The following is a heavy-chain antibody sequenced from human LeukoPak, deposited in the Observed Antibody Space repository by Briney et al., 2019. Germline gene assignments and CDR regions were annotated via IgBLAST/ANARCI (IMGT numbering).Heavy chain of an antibody. CDR1: GGTFSSYT. D-gene: IGHD4-23*01. J-gene: IGHJ4*02. V-gene: IGHV1-69*13. CDR2: ITPIFGTA. CDR3: ARGWLAETTVVTPYNY. Sequence: SVKVSCKASGGTFSSYTISWVRQAPGQGLEWMGGITPIFGTANYAQKFQGRVTITAVESMSTAYMELSSLRSEDTAVYYCARGWLAETTVVTPYNYWGQGTLVTVSS.